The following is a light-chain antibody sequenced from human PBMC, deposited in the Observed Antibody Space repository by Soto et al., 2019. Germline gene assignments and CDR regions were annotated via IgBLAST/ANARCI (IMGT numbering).Light chain of an antibody. CDR2: KVS. V-gene: IGKV2-30*01. CDR1: QSLVYSDGNTY. CDR3: MQGAHWPRT. J-gene: IGKJ1*01. Sequence: DVVMTQSPLSLPVTLGQPASISCRSSQSLVYSDGNTYLSWFQQRPGQSPRRLIYKVSNRDSGVPERFSGSGSGTDFTLKISRVEAEDVGVYYCMQGAHWPRTFGQGTKLAI.